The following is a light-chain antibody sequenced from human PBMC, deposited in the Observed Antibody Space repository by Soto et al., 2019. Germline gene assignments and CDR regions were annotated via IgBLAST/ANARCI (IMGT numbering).Light chain of an antibody. CDR2: EVN. V-gene: IGLV2-8*01. CDR3: SSYAGSTNPNFV. Sequence: QSVLTQPPSASGSPGQSVTISCTGTSSDVGGYNYVSWYQQHPGKAPKLMIYEVNKRPSGVSDRFSGSKSGNTASPTVSGLQAEDEADYYCSSYAGSTNPNFVFGTGTKVTVL. CDR1: SSDVGGYNY. J-gene: IGLJ1*01.